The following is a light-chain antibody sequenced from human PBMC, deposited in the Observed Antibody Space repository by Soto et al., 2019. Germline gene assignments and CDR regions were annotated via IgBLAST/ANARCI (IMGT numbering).Light chain of an antibody. CDR1: QSVSSY. CDR3: QQRSNWPPYT. J-gene: IGKJ2*01. V-gene: IGKV3-11*01. Sequence: EIVLTQSPATLSLSPGERATLSCRASQSVSSYLAWYQQNPGQAPRLLIYDASNRATGIPARFSGSGSGTDFTPTISSLEPEYFAVYYCQQRSNWPPYTFGQGTKLESK. CDR2: DAS.